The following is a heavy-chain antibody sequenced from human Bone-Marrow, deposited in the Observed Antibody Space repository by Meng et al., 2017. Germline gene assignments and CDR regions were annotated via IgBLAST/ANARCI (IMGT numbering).Heavy chain of an antibody. Sequence: VQLQESGPGLVKPSQTLSLTCTVSGGSISSGGYYWSWIRQHPGKGLEWIGYIYYSGSTYYNPSLKSLVTISVDTSKNQFSLKLSSVTAADTAAYYCARVGYSGSRVTSYYFDYWGQGTLVTVSS. D-gene: IGHD1-26*01. CDR3: ARVGYSGSRVTSYYFDY. J-gene: IGHJ4*02. CDR2: IYYSGST. V-gene: IGHV4-31*01. CDR1: GGSISSGGYY.